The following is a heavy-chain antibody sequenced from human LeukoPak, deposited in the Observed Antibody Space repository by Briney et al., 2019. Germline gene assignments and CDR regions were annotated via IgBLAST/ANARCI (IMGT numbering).Heavy chain of an antibody. Sequence: GGSLRLSCAASGFTFSSYAMHWVRQAPGKGLGWVAVISYDGSNKYYADSVKGRFTISRDNSKNTLYLQMNSLRAEDTAVYYCARAPFGSGYPFDYWGQGTLVTVSS. J-gene: IGHJ4*02. D-gene: IGHD5-12*01. CDR2: ISYDGSNK. CDR1: GFTFSSYA. CDR3: ARAPFGSGYPFDY. V-gene: IGHV3-30*04.